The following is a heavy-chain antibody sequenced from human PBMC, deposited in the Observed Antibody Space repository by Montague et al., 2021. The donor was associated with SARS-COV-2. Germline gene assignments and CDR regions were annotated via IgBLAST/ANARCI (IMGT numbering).Heavy chain of an antibody. CDR3: ARPVFSESRRNGLWGVFSVGSFSMDV. D-gene: IGHD3-10*01. CDR1: GDSISSSNYY. V-gene: IGHV4-39*07. CDR2: IYYRGST. Sequence: SETLSLTCTVSGDSISSSNYYWSWIRQPPGKGLEWIGSIYYRGSTYYNPSLKSRVTISVDTSKNQFSLKLSSVTAADTAVYYCARPVFSESRRNGLWGVFSVGSFSMDVWGQGTTVTVSS. J-gene: IGHJ6*02.